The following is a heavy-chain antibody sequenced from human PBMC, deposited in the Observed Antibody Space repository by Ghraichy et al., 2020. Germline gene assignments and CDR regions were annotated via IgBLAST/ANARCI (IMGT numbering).Heavy chain of an antibody. D-gene: IGHD2-15*01. Sequence: ETLSLTCAASGFTFSSYWMHWVRQAPGTGLVYISHITSDGSSTNYADSVKGRFTISRDNANNTLFLQMDSLRDEDTAVYYCANSIGYCGGGSCYFDSWGQGALVTVSS. CDR1: GFTFSSYW. CDR2: ITSDGSST. CDR3: ANSIGYCGGGSCYFDS. J-gene: IGHJ4*02. V-gene: IGHV3-74*01.